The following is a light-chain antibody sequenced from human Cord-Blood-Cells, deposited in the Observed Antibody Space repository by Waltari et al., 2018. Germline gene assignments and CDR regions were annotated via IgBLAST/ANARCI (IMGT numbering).Light chain of an antibody. CDR2: WAS. V-gene: IGKV4-1*01. CDR3: QQYYSTPYT. J-gene: IGKJ2*01. CDR1: QSVLYSSNNKNY. Sequence: DIVMTQSPDSLAVSLCERATIHCKSSQSVLYSSNNKNYLALYQQKPGQPPKLLIYWASTRETGVPDRFSGSGSGTEFTLTISSLQAEDVAVYCCQQYYSTPYTFGQGTKLEIK.